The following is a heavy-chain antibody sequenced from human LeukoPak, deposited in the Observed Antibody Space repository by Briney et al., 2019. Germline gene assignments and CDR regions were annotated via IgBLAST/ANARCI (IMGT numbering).Heavy chain of an antibody. CDR2: IYYTGNT. Sequence: PSETLSLTCTVSGGSISSYYWSWIRQPPGKGLEWIGYIYYTGNTNYNPSLKSRATISVDTSKNQFSLNLSSVTAADTAVYYCARGRVSGSYLRAFNYWGQGTLVTVSS. J-gene: IGHJ4*02. CDR1: GGSISSYY. D-gene: IGHD1-26*01. V-gene: IGHV4-59*01. CDR3: ARGRVSGSYLRAFNY.